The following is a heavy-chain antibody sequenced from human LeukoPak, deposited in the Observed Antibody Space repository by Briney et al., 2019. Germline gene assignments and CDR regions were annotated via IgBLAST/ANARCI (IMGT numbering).Heavy chain of an antibody. CDR2: INHSGST. D-gene: IGHD6-13*01. V-gene: IGHV4-34*01. J-gene: IGHJ4*02. CDR1: GGSFSGYY. Sequence: PSETLSLTCAVYGGSFSGYYWSWIRQPPGKGLEWIGEINHSGSTNYNPSLKSRVTISVDTSKNQFSLKLSSVTAADTAVYYCASVAHSSSWYSGYWGQGTLVTVSS. CDR3: ASVAHSSSWYSGY.